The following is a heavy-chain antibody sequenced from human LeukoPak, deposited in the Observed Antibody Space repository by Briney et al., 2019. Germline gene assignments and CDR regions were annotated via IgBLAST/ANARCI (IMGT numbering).Heavy chain of an antibody. Sequence: GASVKVSCKASGYTFTSYGISWVRQAPGQGLEWMGWISAYNGNTHYAQKLQGRVTMTTDTPTSTAYMELRSLRSDDTAVYYCARDEDYGIFVNVDYWGQGTLVTVSS. J-gene: IGHJ4*02. CDR1: GYTFTSYG. CDR2: ISAYNGNT. CDR3: ARDEDYGIFVNVDY. V-gene: IGHV1-18*01. D-gene: IGHD4-17*01.